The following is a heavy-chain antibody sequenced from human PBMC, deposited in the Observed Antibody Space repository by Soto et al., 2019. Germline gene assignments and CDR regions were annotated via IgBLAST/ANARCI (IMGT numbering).Heavy chain of an antibody. J-gene: IGHJ3*02. CDR3: AHPRGYGVFDAYDI. V-gene: IGHV3-23*01. CDR1: GFTFSTYA. Sequence: GGSLRLSCEASGFTFSTYAMSWVRQAPGKGLEGVSALTPSGGETFYADSVKGRFTISRDNSMNALYLQMNSLRIEDTAVYYCAHPRGYGVFDAYDIWGQGTMVTVSS. CDR2: LTPSGGET. D-gene: IGHD4-17*01.